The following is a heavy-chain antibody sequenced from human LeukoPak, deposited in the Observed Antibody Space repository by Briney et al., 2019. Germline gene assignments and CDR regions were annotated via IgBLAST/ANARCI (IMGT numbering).Heavy chain of an antibody. CDR3: AAEEGYLTNSGNYKGVDY. J-gene: IGHJ4*02. V-gene: IGHV3-30*02. D-gene: IGHD1-26*01. CDR1: GFTFSSYG. Sequence: GGSLRLSCAASGFTFSSYGMHCVRQAPGKGLEWVAFIRPDGSNKYYADSVKGRFTISRDNSKNTLYLQMNSLRAEDTAVYYCAAEEGYLTNSGNYKGVDYWGQGTLVTVSS. CDR2: IRPDGSNK.